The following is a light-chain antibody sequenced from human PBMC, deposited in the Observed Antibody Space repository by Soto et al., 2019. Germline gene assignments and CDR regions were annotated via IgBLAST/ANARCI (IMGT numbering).Light chain of an antibody. CDR3: SSYTSSSTYV. J-gene: IGLJ1*01. CDR1: SSDVGGYNY. V-gene: IGLV2-14*01. CDR2: DVS. Sequence: QSALAQPASVSGSPGQSITISCTGTSSDVGGYNYVSWYQQYPGKAPKVMIYDVSNRPSGVSNRFSGSRSGNTASLTISGLQAGDEADYYCSSYTSSSTYVFGSGTKVTVL.